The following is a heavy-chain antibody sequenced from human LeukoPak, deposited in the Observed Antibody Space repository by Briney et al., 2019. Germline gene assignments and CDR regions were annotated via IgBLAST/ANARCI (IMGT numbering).Heavy chain of an antibody. J-gene: IGHJ4*02. D-gene: IGHD3-9*01. CDR3: ARLTTASWLDVFDY. CDR2: INAGNGNT. Sequence: GASVKVSCKASGYTFTSYAMHWVRQAPGQRLEWMGWINAGNGNTKYSQKFQGRVTITRDTSASTAYMELSSLRTEDTAVYYCARLTTASWLDVFDYWGQGTLVTVSS. V-gene: IGHV1-3*01. CDR1: GYTFTSYA.